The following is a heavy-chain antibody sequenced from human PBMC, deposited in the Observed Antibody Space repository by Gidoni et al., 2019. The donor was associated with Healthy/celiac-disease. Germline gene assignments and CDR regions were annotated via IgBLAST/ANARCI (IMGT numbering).Heavy chain of an antibody. CDR1: GYTFTSYY. CDR3: ASVGAYCSSTSCYAHYYYYGMDV. D-gene: IGHD2-2*01. CDR2: INPSGGST. Sequence: QVQLVQSGAEVKKPGASVKVSCKASGYTFTSYYMHWVRQAPGQGLEWMGIINPSGGSTSYAQKFQGRVTMTRDTSTSTVYMELSSLRSEDTAVYYCASVGAYCSSTSCYAHYYYYGMDVWGQGTTVTVSS. V-gene: IGHV1-46*03. J-gene: IGHJ6*02.